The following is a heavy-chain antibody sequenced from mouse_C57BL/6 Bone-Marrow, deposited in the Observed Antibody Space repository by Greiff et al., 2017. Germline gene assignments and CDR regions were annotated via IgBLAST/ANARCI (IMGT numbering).Heavy chain of an antibody. CDR1: GYTFTDYE. CDR3: TPSYYYGSSYVPMDY. Sequence: QVQLKQSGAELVRPGASVTLSCKASGYTFTDYEMHWVQQTPVHGLEWIGAIDPETGGTAYNQKLKGKAILTADKSSSTAYMGLRSLTSEDSAVDYCTPSYYYGSSYVPMDYWGQGTSVTVSS. D-gene: IGHD1-1*01. J-gene: IGHJ4*01. V-gene: IGHV1-15*01. CDR2: IDPETGGT.